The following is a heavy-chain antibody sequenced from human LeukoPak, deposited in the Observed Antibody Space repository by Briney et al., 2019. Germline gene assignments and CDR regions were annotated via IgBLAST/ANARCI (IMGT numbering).Heavy chain of an antibody. J-gene: IGHJ6*02. Sequence: GASVKVSCKASGYTFTSYGISWVRQAPGQGREWMGWISAYNGNTNYAQKLQGRVTMTTDTSTSTAYMEMRSLRSDDTAVYYCASMGSSGYYRQGDYYGMDVWGQGSTVTVSS. CDR3: ASMGSSGYYRQGDYYGMDV. V-gene: IGHV1-18*01. CDR2: ISAYNGNT. CDR1: GYTFTSYG. D-gene: IGHD3-22*01.